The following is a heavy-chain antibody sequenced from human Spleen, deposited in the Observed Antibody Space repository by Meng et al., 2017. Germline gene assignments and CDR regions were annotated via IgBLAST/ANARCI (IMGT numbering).Heavy chain of an antibody. Sequence: SETLSLTCTVSGGSISSNYWNWIRQPPGKGLEWIGNIHYSGNTNYNPSLKSRVTMSVDTSKNQFSLKLTSVTAADTAVYYCARFSYCGGGDCYFLDYWGKGTLVT. CDR3: ARFSYCGGGDCYFLDY. V-gene: IGHV4-59*01. CDR1: GGSISSNY. CDR2: IHYSGNT. D-gene: IGHD2-21*02. J-gene: IGHJ4*02.